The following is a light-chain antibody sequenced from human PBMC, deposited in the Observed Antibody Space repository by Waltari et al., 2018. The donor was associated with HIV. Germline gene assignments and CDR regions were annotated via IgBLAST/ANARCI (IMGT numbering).Light chain of an antibody. CDR1: SSNFGSNY. Sequence: QSVLTQPPSASGTPGQRVTISCSGSSSNFGSNYVHWYQQLPGTAPKLLIYSNNQRPSGVPDRFSASKSCTSASLAISGLRSDDEADYYCASWDARLSGWVFGGGTKLTVL. CDR3: ASWDARLSGWV. V-gene: IGLV1-47*02. J-gene: IGLJ3*02. CDR2: SNN.